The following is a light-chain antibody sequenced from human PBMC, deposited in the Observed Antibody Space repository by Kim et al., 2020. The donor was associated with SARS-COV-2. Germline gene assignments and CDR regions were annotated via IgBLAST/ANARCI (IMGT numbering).Light chain of an antibody. Sequence: LSPGKRATRSWRASQSVSSYLSWYQQKPDQAPRLLIYDASNRATGIPARFSGSGSGTDFTLTISSLEPEDFAIYYCQQRSNWPITFGQGTRLEIK. CDR1: QSVSSY. J-gene: IGKJ5*01. CDR2: DAS. CDR3: QQRSNWPIT. V-gene: IGKV3-11*01.